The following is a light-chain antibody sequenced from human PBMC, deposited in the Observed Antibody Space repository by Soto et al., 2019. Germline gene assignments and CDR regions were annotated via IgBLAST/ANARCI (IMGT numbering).Light chain of an antibody. CDR1: QSVSSY. V-gene: IGKV3-11*01. CDR2: DAS. Sequence: EIVLTQSPATLSLSPGERATLSCRASQSVSSYLAWYQQKPGQAPRLLIYDASNRATGIPARFSGSGSGTDFTLTISSLEPEDFAVYYCQQRSNWPRAFTFGPGIKVDIK. J-gene: IGKJ3*01. CDR3: QQRSNWPRAFT.